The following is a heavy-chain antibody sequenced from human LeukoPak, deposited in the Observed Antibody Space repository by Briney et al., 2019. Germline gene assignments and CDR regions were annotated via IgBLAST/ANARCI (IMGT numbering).Heavy chain of an antibody. V-gene: IGHV1-2*02. CDR1: GYTFTGYY. J-gene: IGHJ4*02. CDR2: LSPNSGDT. D-gene: IGHD6-13*01. Sequence: ASVKVSCKASGYTFTGYYMHWVRQAPGQELEWMGWLSPNSGDTKFAQKFQGRVTMTSDTSISTAYMELSNLRSDDTAVYYCARATDISSWYLAYWGQGTLVTVSS. CDR3: ARATDISSWYLAY.